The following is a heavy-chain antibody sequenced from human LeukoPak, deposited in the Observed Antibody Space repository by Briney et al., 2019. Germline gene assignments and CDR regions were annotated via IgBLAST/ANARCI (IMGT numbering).Heavy chain of an antibody. D-gene: IGHD2-15*01. J-gene: IGHJ4*02. V-gene: IGHV3-7*01. CDR1: GFTFSSYW. Sequence: PGGSLRLSCAASGFTFSSYWMSWVRQAPGKGLEWVANIKQDGSEKYYVDSVKGRFTISRDNAKNSLYLQMNSLRAEDTAVYYCARDRAARGHYFDYWGQGTLVTVSS. CDR3: ARDRAARGHYFDY. CDR2: IKQDGSEK.